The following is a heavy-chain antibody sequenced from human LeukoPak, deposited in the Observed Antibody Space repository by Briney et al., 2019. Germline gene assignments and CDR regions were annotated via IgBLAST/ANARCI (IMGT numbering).Heavy chain of an antibody. J-gene: IGHJ5*02. CDR3: ARSHIVVANWFDP. CDR1: GFTFSSYG. Sequence: GGSLRLSCAASGFTFSSYGMHWVRQAPGKGLEWVAVTWYDGSNKYYADSVKGRFTVSRDNSKNTLYLQMNSLRAEDTAVYYCARSHIVVANWFDPWGQGTLVTVSS. V-gene: IGHV3-33*01. D-gene: IGHD6-19*01. CDR2: TWYDGSNK.